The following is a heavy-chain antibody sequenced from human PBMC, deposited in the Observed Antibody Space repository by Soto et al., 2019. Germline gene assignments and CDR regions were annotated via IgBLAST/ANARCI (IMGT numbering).Heavy chain of an antibody. J-gene: IGHJ1*01. CDR3: ARVDTTMVRRVYSQH. Sequence: GGTLRHSYAASGFTFRDYYMVWVRQAPGKGLEWVSVIYSGGSTYYADSVKGRFTISRDNSKNTLYLQMNSLRAEDTAVYYCARVDTTMVRRVYSQHWGQRT. D-gene: IGHD5-18*01. CDR1: GFTFRDYY. CDR2: IYSGGST. V-gene: IGHV3-66*01.